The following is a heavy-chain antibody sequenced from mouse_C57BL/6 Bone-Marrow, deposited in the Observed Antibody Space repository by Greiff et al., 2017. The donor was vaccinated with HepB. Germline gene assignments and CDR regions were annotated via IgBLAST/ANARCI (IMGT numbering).Heavy chain of an antibody. J-gene: IGHJ3*01. Sequence: VQLKESDAELVKPGASVKISCKVSGYTFTDHTIHWMKQRPEQGLEWIGYIYPRDGSTKYNEKFKGKATLTADKSSSTAYMQLNSLTSEDSAVYFCARAENYYGSSSWFAYWGQGTLVTVSA. CDR3: ARAENYYGSSSWFAY. V-gene: IGHV1-78*01. CDR1: GYTFTDHT. CDR2: IYPRDGST. D-gene: IGHD1-1*01.